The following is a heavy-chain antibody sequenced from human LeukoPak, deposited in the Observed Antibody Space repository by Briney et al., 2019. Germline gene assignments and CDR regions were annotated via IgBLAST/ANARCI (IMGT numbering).Heavy chain of an antibody. J-gene: IGHJ4*02. CDR2: INPNSGGT. D-gene: IGHD6-19*01. CDR1: GYTFTGYY. Sequence: RASVKVSCKASGYTFTGYYIHWVRQAPGQGLEWMGWINPNSGGTNYAQKFQGRVTMTRDTSISTAYMELSRLRSDDTAVYYCASDPLIAVAGTLGDYWGQGTLVTVSS. V-gene: IGHV1-2*02. CDR3: ASDPLIAVAGTLGDY.